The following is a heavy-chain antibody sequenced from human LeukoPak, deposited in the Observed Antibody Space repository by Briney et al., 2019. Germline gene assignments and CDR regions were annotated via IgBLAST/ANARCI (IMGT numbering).Heavy chain of an antibody. Sequence: SENLSLTCAVYGGSFSGFYWSWIRQSPGKGLEWIGEINHSGDTNYNPSLKSRVTISVDTSKNQFSLKLSSVTAADTAVYYCARGRSPVDIVATIKGPKTYYFDYWGQGTLVTVSS. J-gene: IGHJ4*02. CDR2: INHSGDT. D-gene: IGHD5-12*01. V-gene: IGHV4-34*01. CDR3: ARGRSPVDIVATIKGPKTYYFDY. CDR1: GGSFSGFY.